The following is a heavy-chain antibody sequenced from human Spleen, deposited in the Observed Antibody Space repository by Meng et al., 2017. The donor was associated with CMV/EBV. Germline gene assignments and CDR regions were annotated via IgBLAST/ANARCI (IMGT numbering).Heavy chain of an antibody. V-gene: IGHV4-38-2*02. D-gene: IGHD3-22*01. J-gene: IGHJ4*02. Sequence: SETLSLTCTVSGSSINSISSGYYWGWIRQPPGKGLDWIGSIYHTGSTYYNPSLKSRVTISADTSKNQFSLKLSSVTAADTAVYYCARVEGDSSGYYGLDYFDYWGQGTLVTVSS. CDR2: IYHTGST. CDR3: ARVEGDSSGYYGLDYFDY. CDR1: GSSINSISSGYY.